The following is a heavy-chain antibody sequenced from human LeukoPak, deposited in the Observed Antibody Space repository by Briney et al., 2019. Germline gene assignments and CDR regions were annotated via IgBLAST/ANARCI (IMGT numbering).Heavy chain of an antibody. CDR2: INHSGST. CDR1: GFTFSSYA. V-gene: IGHV4-34*01. D-gene: IGHD3-10*01. CDR3: ARGPLWFGELLATNDYGMDV. J-gene: IGHJ6*02. Sequence: GSLRLSCAASGFTFSSYAMSWIRQPPGKGLEWIGEINHSGSTNYNPSLKSRVTISVDTSKNQFSLKLSSVTAADTAVYYCARGPLWFGELLATNDYGMDVWGQGTTVTVSS.